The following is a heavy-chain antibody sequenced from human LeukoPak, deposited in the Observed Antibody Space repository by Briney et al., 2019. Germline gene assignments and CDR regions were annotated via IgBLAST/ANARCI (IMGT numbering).Heavy chain of an antibody. J-gene: IGHJ4*02. CDR2: ISAYNGNT. V-gene: IGHV1-18*01. CDR1: GYTFTSYG. Sequence: ASVKVSCKAPGYTFTSYGISWVRQAPGQGLEWMGWISAYNGNTNYAQKLQGRVTMTTDTSTSTAYMELGSLRSDDTAVYYCARVGRLTQRYYDILTGLFDYWGQGTLVTVSS. D-gene: IGHD3-9*01. CDR3: ARVGRLTQRYYDILTGLFDY.